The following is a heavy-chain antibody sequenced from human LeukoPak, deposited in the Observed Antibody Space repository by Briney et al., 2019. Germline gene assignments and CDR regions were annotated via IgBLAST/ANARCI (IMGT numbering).Heavy chain of an antibody. D-gene: IGHD6-13*01. V-gene: IGHV4-59*01. CDR1: GGSISNYY. J-gene: IGHJ2*01. CDR2: VHYNGNT. CDR3: ARMIAAAGTEYFDL. Sequence: SETLSLTCIVSGGSISNYYWSWIRQPPRKGLEWIGYVHYNGNTNYNPSLKSRVTISVDTPKNQFSLKLNSVTATDTAVYYCARMIAAAGTEYFDLWGRGTLVTVSS.